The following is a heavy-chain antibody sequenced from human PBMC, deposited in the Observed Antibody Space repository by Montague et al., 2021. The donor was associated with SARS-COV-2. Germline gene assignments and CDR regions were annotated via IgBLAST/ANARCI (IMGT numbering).Heavy chain of an antibody. CDR2: IYYSGST. CDR3: ARAIPNPKLLWFGELLYINYLEY. Sequence: SETLSLTCTVSGGSISSYYWSWVRQPPGKGLEWIGYIYYSGSTNYNPSLKSRVTISVDTSKNQFSLKLSSVTAAATAAYYCARAIPNPKLLWFGELLYINYLEYGGQGTLVTVSP. D-gene: IGHD3-10*01. J-gene: IGHJ4*02. V-gene: IGHV4-59*01. CDR1: GGSISSYY.